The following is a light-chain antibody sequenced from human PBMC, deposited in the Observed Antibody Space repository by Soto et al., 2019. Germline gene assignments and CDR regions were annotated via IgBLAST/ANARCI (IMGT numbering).Light chain of an antibody. CDR3: QQTYSTPGT. CDR2: KAS. V-gene: IGKV1-39*01. Sequence: DIQMTQSPSSLSASVGDRVTITCRASQSISSYLNWYQQKPGKAPKLLIYKASTLKSGVPSRFSGSGSGTEFTLTISSLQPDDFATYYCQQTYSTPGTFGQGTKVDIK. J-gene: IGKJ1*01. CDR1: QSISSY.